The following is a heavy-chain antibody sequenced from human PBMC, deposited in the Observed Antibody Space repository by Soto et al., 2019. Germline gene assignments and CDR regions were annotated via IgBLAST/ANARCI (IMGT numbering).Heavy chain of an antibody. V-gene: IGHV3-30-3*01. CDR2: ISYDGSNK. D-gene: IGHD3-10*01. CDR1: GFAFSSYA. J-gene: IGHJ4*02. CDR3: ARDLTGSGD. Sequence: QVQLVESGGGVVQPGRSLRLSCAASGFAFSSYAMHWVRQAPGKGLEWVAVISYDGSNKYYAYSVKGRFTISRDNSKKTLYLQMNSLRSADTAVYYCARDLTGSGDWGQGTLVPVSS.